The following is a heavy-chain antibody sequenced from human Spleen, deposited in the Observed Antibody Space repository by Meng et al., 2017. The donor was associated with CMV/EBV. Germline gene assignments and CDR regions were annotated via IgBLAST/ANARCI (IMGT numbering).Heavy chain of an antibody. J-gene: IGHJ3*02. CDR3: ARELEWEPPVGVFDI. CDR1: GFTFSNYW. D-gene: IGHD1-26*01. CDR2: IKRDGREI. V-gene: IGHV3-7*01. Sequence: GESLKISCAASGFTFSNYWMSWVRQAPGKGLEWVANIKRDGREIFYADSVKGRFTIARDNAKNSLYLQMKSLRAEDTAVYYCARELEWEPPVGVFDIWGQGTMVTVSS.